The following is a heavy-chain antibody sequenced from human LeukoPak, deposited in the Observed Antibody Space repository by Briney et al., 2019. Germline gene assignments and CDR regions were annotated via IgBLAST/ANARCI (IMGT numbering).Heavy chain of an antibody. J-gene: IGHJ5*02. D-gene: IGHD4-23*01. CDR3: ARDYGADSRWFDP. Sequence: SVKVSCKASRDTFRTYAFSWVRQAPGQGPEWMGGIIPLFATTDVAPKFQRRLSLTADESTSTVYMELHSLTTEDTAVYFCARDYGADSRWFDPWGQGTLVVVST. CDR1: RDTFRTYA. CDR2: IIPLFATT. V-gene: IGHV1-69*13.